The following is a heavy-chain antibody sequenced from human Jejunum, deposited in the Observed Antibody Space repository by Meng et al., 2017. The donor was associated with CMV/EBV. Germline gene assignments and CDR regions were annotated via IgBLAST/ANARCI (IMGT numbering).Heavy chain of an antibody. CDR3: ARGGITVFGVVIIDYYGMDV. CDR1: SYG. V-gene: IGHV3-7*01. J-gene: IGHJ6*02. D-gene: IGHD3-3*01. Sequence: SYGKSWVSQAPERGLDGVANIKQEGSETYEVESERGRFSISRDNAKNSLYLQMSSLRAEDTAVYFCARGGITVFGVVIIDYYGMDVWGQGTTVTVSS. CDR2: IKQEGSET.